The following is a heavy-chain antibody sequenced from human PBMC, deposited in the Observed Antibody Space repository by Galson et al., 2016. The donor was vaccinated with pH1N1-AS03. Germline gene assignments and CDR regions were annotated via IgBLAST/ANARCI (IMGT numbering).Heavy chain of an antibody. V-gene: IGHV5-51*01. D-gene: IGHD1-1*01. Sequence: QSGAEVKKPGEPLKISCKGSGYTLTNYWTAWVRQMPGKGLEWMGLIFARDSDTRYSPSFQGQVTIPADKSINTAYLQWSSLKASDTAMYYCARATGTAGGVDYWGQGTLVSVSS. J-gene: IGHJ4*02. CDR1: GYTLTNYW. CDR2: IFARDSDT. CDR3: ARATGTAGGVDY.